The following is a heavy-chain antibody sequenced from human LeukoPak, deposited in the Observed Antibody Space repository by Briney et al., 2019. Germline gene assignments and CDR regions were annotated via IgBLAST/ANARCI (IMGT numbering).Heavy chain of an antibody. V-gene: IGHV3-66*01. CDR2: IYSGGST. CDR1: EFSVGSNY. D-gene: IGHD6-13*01. Sequence: GSLRLSCAASEFSVGSNYMTWVRQAPGKGLEWVSLIYSGGSTYYADSVKGRFTISTDNSKNTLYLQMNSLRAEDTAVYYCAKDRYSSSWYGYFDYWGQGTLVTVSS. CDR3: AKDRYSSSWYGYFDY. J-gene: IGHJ4*02.